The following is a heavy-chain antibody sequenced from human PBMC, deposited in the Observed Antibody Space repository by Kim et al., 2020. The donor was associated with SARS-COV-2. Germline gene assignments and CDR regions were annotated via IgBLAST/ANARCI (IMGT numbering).Heavy chain of an antibody. V-gene: IGHV3-72*01. CDR1: GFTFSDHY. Sequence: GGSLRLSCAASGFTFSDHYMDWVRQAPGKGLEWVGRTRNKANSYTTEYAASVKGRFTISRDDSKNSLYLQMNSLKTEDTAVYYCARVQWTYSTNRQGAMDVWGQGTTVTVSS. J-gene: IGHJ6*02. CDR3: ARVQWTYSTNRQGAMDV. CDR2: TRNKANSYTT. D-gene: IGHD4-4*01.